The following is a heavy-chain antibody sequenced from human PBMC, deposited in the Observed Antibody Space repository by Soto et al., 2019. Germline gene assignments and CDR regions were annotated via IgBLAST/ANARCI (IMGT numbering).Heavy chain of an antibody. V-gene: IGHV3-73*02. CDR2: IRSKANSYAT. CDR3: TRLGIAAAGTGFHY. D-gene: IGHD6-13*01. Sequence: EVQLVESGGGLVQPGGSLKLSCAASGFTFSGSAMHWVRQASGKGREWVGRIRSKANSYATAYAASVKGRFTISRDDSKNTAYLQMNSLKTEDTAVYYCTRLGIAAAGTGFHYWGQGTLVTVSS. CDR1: GFTFSGSA. J-gene: IGHJ4*02.